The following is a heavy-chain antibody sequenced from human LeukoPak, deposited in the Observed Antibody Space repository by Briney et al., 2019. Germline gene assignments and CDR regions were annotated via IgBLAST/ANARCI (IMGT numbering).Heavy chain of an antibody. CDR3: ARERCSGGSCLPLFDY. D-gene: IGHD2-15*01. CDR2: INPNSGGA. CDR1: GHTFTGYY. J-gene: IGHJ4*02. Sequence: WASVKVSCKASGHTFTGYYMHWVRQAPGHGLEWMGWINPNSGGANYAQNFQGRVTMTRDTSISTAYMELSRLRSDDTAVYYCARERCSGGSCLPLFDYWGQGTLVTVSS. V-gene: IGHV1-2*02.